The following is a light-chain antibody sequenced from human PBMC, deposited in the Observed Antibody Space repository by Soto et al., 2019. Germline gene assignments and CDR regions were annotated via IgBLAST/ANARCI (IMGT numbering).Light chain of an antibody. J-gene: IGLJ1*01. CDR2: EAS. Sequence: QSALTQPASVSGSPGQSITISCTGTSTDVGNYNLVSWYQQHPGKAPKLVIYEASKRPSGVPNRLSASKSGNTASLTISGLQAEDEADYCCCSYTGSSTYVFGAGTKVTVL. V-gene: IGLV2-23*01. CDR3: CSYTGSSTYV. CDR1: STDVGNYNL.